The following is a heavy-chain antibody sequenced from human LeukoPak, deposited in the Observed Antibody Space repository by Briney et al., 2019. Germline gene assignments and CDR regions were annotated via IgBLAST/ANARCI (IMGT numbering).Heavy chain of an antibody. CDR2: ISYDGSNK. V-gene: IGHV3-30*04. CDR1: GFTFSSYA. D-gene: IGHD3-10*01. CDR3: ARVEEGYGSGRRENYYYYYMDV. Sequence: GGSLRLSCAASGFTFSSYAMHWVRQAPGKGLEWVAVISYDGSNKYYADSVKGRFTISRDNSKNTLYLQMNSLRAEDTAVYYCARVEEGYGSGRRENYYYYYMDVWGKGTTVTISS. J-gene: IGHJ6*03.